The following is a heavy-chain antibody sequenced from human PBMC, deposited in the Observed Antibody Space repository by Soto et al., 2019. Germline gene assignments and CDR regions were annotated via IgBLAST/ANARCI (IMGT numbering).Heavy chain of an antibody. J-gene: IGHJ5*02. CDR1: GGSISSSNW. V-gene: IGHV4-4*02. D-gene: IGHD2-2*01. CDR2: IYHSGST. Sequence: SETLSLTCAVSGGSISSSNWWSWVRQPPGKGLEWIGEIYHSGSTNYNPSLKSRVTISVDKSKNQFSLKLSSVTAADTALYDCARGIGEYQRLSRWFDPWGQGTLVTV. CDR3: ARGIGEYQRLSRWFDP.